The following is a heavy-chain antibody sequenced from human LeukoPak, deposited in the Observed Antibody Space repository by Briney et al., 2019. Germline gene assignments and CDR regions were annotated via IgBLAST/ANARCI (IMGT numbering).Heavy chain of an antibody. CDR2: IYYSGST. CDR1: GGSISSYY. V-gene: IGHV4-59*01. Sequence: SETLSLTCTVSGGSISSYYWSWIRQPPGKGLEWIGYIYYSGSTNYKSSLKSRVTISVDTSKNQFSLKLSSVTAADTAVYYCARVLRSSDFDYWGQGTLVTVSS. CDR3: ARVLRSSDFDY. D-gene: IGHD3-10*01. J-gene: IGHJ4*02.